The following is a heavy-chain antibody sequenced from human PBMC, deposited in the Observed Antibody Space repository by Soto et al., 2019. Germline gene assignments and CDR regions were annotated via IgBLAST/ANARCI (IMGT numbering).Heavy chain of an antibody. CDR2: IYYSGST. Sequence: QVQLQESGPGLVKPSQTLSLTCTVSGGSISSGGYYWSWIRQHPGKGLEWIGYIYYSGSTYYNPSLKSRVTISVDTSKNQFSLKLSSVTAADTAVYYCARDVTMVRGVMGDRTWFDPWGQGTLVTVSS. V-gene: IGHV4-31*03. CDR1: GGSISSGGYY. CDR3: ARDVTMVRGVMGDRTWFDP. J-gene: IGHJ5*02. D-gene: IGHD3-10*01.